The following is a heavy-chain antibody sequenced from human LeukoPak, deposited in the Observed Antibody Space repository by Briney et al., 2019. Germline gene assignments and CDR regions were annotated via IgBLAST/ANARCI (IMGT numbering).Heavy chain of an antibody. J-gene: IGHJ4*02. CDR1: GFTFTTYG. Sequence: GGSLRLSCAASGFTFTTYGMNWVRQAPGKGLEWVSSISSSSSYIYYADSVKGRFTISRDNAKNSLYLQMNSLRAEDTAVYYCARDADYYDSSGYYFDYWGQGTLVTVSS. D-gene: IGHD3-22*01. CDR2: ISSSSSYI. CDR3: ARDADYYDSSGYYFDY. V-gene: IGHV3-21*01.